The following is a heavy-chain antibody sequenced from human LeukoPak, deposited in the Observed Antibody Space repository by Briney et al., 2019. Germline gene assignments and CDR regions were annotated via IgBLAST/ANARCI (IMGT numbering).Heavy chain of an antibody. V-gene: IGHV1-2*02. D-gene: IGHD3-10*01. CDR3: ARENSGSTGDFDY. J-gene: IGHJ4*02. CDR2: INPNSGGT. Sequence: ASVKVSCKASGYTFTGYYMHWVRQAPGQGLEWMGWINPNSGGTNYAQKFQGRVTMTRDTSISTAYMELSRLRSDDTGVYYCARENSGSTGDFDYWGQGTLVTVSS. CDR1: GYTFTGYY.